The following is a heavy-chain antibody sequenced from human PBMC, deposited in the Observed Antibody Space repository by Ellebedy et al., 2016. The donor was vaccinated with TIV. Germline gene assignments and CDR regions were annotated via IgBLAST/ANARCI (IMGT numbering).Heavy chain of an antibody. CDR2: IDYSGST. D-gene: IGHD3-9*01. CDR1: GDFVTSGAYY. CDR3: ARDAYDTVTGWSEGMDV. V-gene: IGHV4-31*03. J-gene: IGHJ6*02. Sequence: SETLSLTCTISGDFVTSGAYYWTWVRQHPGKGLEWIGYIDYSGSTYYSPSLRSRGIISVDTSKNQFSLKLSSVTAADTAVYYCARDAYDTVTGWSEGMDVWGQGTTVTVSS.